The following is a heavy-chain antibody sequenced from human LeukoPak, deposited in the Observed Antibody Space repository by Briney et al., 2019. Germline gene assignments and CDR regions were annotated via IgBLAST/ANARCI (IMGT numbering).Heavy chain of an antibody. CDR2: ISSNGGST. CDR3: VKDPRPLWFGEFLPNWFDP. J-gene: IGHJ5*02. V-gene: IGHV3-64D*06. Sequence: PGGSLRLSCSASGFTFSSYAMHWVRQAPGKGLEYVSAISSNGGSTYYADSVKGRFTISRDNSKNTLYLQMSSLRAEDTAVYYCVKDPRPLWFGEFLPNWFDPWGQGTLVTVSP. CDR1: GFTFSSYA. D-gene: IGHD3-10*01.